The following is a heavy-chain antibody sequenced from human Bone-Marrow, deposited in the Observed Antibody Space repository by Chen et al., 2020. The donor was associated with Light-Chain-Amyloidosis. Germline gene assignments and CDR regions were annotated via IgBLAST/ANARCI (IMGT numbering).Heavy chain of an antibody. CDR2: VSAYNDDR. J-gene: IGHJ5*02. CDR1: GYIFTNYG. CDR3: VRGREWFDP. V-gene: IGHV1-18*04. Sequence: QLVQSGAEAQKPVASVHVSCKAPGYIFTNYGICWVRQAPGQGLEWLGWVSAYNDDRNYIQKLQGRVTMTTDASTSTGYMELRSLTSDDTAVYYCVRGREWFDPWGQGTLVTVSS.